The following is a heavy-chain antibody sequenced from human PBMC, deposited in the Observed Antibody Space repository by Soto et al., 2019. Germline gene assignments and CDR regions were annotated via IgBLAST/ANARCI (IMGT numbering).Heavy chain of an antibody. CDR1: GFTFSSYW. J-gene: IGHJ6*02. D-gene: IGHD6-13*01. CDR3: ARDLIAAAPYYYYYGMDV. Sequence: GGSLRLSCAASGFTFSSYWMHWVRQAPGKGLVWVSRINSDGSSTSYADSVKGRFTISRDNAKNTLYLQMNSLRAEDTAVYYCARDLIAAAPYYYYYGMDVWGQGTTVTVSS. V-gene: IGHV3-74*01. CDR2: INSDGSST.